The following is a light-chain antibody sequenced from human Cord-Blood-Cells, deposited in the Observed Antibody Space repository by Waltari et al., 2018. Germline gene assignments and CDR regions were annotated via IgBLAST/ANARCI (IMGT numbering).Light chain of an antibody. CDR2: GNS. CDR3: QSYDSSLSGYV. Sequence: QRVTISCTGSSSNIGAGYDVHWYQQLPGTAPKLLIYGNSNRPSGVPDRFSGSKSGTSASLAITWLQAEDEADYYCQSYDSSLSGYVFGTGTKVTVL. V-gene: IGLV1-40*01. CDR1: SSNIGAGYD. J-gene: IGLJ1*01.